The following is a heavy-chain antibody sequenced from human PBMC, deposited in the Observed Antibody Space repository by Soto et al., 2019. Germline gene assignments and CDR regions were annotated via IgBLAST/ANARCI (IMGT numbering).Heavy chain of an antibody. CDR2: ISYDGSSE. CDR1: GFTFSRYA. Sequence: GGSLRLSCAAPGFTFSRYAMHWVRQSPDKGLEWVTFISYDGSSEYYADAVKGRFTISRDNSQNTLYVQMNSLRLEDTAVYYCARAEVLVPAAMGAHFDYWGQGTLVTVSS. CDR3: ARAEVLVPAAMGAHFDY. V-gene: IGHV3-30-3*01. J-gene: IGHJ4*02. D-gene: IGHD2-2*01.